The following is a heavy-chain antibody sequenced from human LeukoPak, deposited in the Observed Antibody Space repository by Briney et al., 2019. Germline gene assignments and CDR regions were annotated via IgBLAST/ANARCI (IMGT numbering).Heavy chain of an antibody. J-gene: IGHJ4*02. V-gene: IGHV3-23*01. CDR1: GFTFSSYA. CDR2: ISGSGGST. D-gene: IGHD1-26*01. Sequence: PGGSLRLSCAASGFTFSSYAMSWVRQAPGKGLEWVSAISGSGGSTYYADSVRGRFTISRDNSKNTLYLQMNSLRAEDTAVYYCAKDPVGPWKYSGSYYWGQGTLVTVPS. CDR3: AKDPVGPWKYSGSYY.